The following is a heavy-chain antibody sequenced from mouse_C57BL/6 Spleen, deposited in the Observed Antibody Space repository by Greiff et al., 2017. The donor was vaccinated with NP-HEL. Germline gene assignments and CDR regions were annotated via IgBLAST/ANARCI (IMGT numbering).Heavy chain of an antibody. CDR2: INYDGSST. Sequence: EVMLVESEGGLVQPGRSMKLSCTASGFTFSDYYMAWVRQVPEKGLEWVANINYDGSSTYYLDSLKSRFIISRDNAKNNLYLQMSSLKSEDTATYYCARETGDDYYYAMDYWGQGTSVTVSS. J-gene: IGHJ4*01. V-gene: IGHV5-16*01. CDR1: GFTFSDYY. D-gene: IGHD2-4*01. CDR3: ARETGDDYYYAMDY.